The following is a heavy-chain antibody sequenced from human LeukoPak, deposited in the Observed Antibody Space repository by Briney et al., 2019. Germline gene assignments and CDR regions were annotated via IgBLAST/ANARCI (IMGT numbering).Heavy chain of an antibody. V-gene: IGHV1-69*05. CDR1: GGTFSSYA. Sequence: SVKVSCKASGGTFSSYAISWVRQAPGQGLEWMGGIIPIFGTANYAQKFQGRVTITTDESTSTAYMELSSLRSEDTAVYYCARAPAYYYDSSGYLNWFDPWGQGTLVTVSS. D-gene: IGHD3-22*01. J-gene: IGHJ5*02. CDR2: IIPIFGTA. CDR3: ARAPAYYYDSSGYLNWFDP.